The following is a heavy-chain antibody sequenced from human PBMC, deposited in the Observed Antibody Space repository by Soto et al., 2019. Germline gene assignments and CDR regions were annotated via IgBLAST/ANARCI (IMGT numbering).Heavy chain of an antibody. CDR2: VSPPFRTS. CDR3: ARVLYYGSVSYSPYGMDV. V-gene: IGHV1-69*01. Sequence: QVQLVQSGAEVKKPGSSVKVSCKTSGVSFNNNGIGWVRQAPGHGLEWMGGVSPPFRTSNYARKFQGRISITADASTGTVNMELSSLTSEDTAQSYCARVLYYGSVSYSPYGMDVWGQGTTVTVSS. D-gene: IGHD3-10*01. CDR1: GVSFNNNG. J-gene: IGHJ6*02.